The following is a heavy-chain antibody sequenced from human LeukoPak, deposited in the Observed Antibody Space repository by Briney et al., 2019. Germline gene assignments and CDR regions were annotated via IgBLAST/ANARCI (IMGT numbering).Heavy chain of an antibody. J-gene: IGHJ4*02. CDR1: GGFISSGGYY. Sequence: SETRSLTCTVSGGFISSGGYYWSWIRQHPGKGLEWIGYIYYSGSTYYNPSLKSRVTISVDTSKNQFSLKLSSVAAADTAVYYCARARSAFDYWGQGTLVTVSS. CDR3: ARARSAFDY. CDR2: IYYSGST. V-gene: IGHV4-31*03.